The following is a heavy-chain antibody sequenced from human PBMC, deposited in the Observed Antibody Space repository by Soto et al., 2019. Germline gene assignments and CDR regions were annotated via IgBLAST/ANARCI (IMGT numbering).Heavy chain of an antibody. CDR3: ARSTGTTPNNWFDP. CDR1: GGSISSGDYY. Sequence: SETLSLTCTVSGGSISSGDYYWSWIRQPPGKGLEWTGYIYYSGSTYYNPSLKSRVTISVDTSKNQFSLKLSSVTAADTAVYYCARSTGTTPNNWFDPWGQGTLVTVSS. V-gene: IGHV4-30-4*01. CDR2: IYYSGST. J-gene: IGHJ5*02. D-gene: IGHD1-1*01.